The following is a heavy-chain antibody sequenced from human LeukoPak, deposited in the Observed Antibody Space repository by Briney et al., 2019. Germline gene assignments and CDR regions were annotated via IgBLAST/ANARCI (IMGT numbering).Heavy chain of an antibody. D-gene: IGHD4-11*01. Sequence: SETLSLTCTVSGGSISTYYWSWIRQPPGKGLEWIGYIYYSGSSKYNPSLKSRVTISVDTSENQFSLKLSSVTAADTAVYFCARLSYSNYVDYWGQGTLVTVSS. CDR1: GGSISTYY. V-gene: IGHV4-59*08. J-gene: IGHJ4*02. CDR3: ARLSYSNYVDY. CDR2: IYYSGSS.